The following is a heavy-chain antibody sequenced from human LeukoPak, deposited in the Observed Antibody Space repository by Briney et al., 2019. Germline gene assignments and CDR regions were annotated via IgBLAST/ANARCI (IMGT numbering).Heavy chain of an antibody. CDR2: INPNSGGT. Sequence: ASVKVSCKASGYTFTGYYMHWVRQAPGQGLEWMGRINPNSGGTNYAQRFQGRVTMTRDTSISTAYMELSRLRSDDTAVYYCARDRDVLLWFGDTYYFDYWGQRTLVTVSS. CDR3: ARDRDVLLWFGDTYYFDY. D-gene: IGHD3-10*01. CDR1: GYTFTGYY. V-gene: IGHV1-2*06. J-gene: IGHJ4*02.